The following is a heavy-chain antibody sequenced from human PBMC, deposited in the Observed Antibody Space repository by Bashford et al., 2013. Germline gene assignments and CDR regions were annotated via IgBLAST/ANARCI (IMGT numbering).Heavy chain of an antibody. D-gene: IGHD3-3*01. CDR1: GFTFRNYY. Sequence: GGSLRLSCAASGFTFRNYYMHWVRQGPGKGLEWVARIYGDGSRIAYADSVRGRFTISRDNSKSTLYLHMNSLRGEDTAVYYCVTILERGFDTWGQGTMVTVSS. V-gene: IGHV3-74*03. CDR3: VTILERGFDT. CDR2: IYGDGSRI. J-gene: IGHJ3*02.